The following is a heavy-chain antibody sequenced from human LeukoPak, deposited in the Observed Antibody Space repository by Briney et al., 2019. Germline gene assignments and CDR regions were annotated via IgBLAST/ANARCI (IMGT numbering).Heavy chain of an antibody. CDR1: GFTVSGNY. D-gene: IGHD3-10*01. CDR3: ARLYNSGRNI. Sequence: GGSLRLSCAVSGFTVSGNYMSWVRQAPGKGLEWVSLIYSGGTTYYADSVKGRFTISRDNSKNTLYLQMNSLRAEDTAVYYCARLYNSGRNIWGQGTMVTVSS. CDR2: IYSGGTT. J-gene: IGHJ3*02. V-gene: IGHV3-53*01.